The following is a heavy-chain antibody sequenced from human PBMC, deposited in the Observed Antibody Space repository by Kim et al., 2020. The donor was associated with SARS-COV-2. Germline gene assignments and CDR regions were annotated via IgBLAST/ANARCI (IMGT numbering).Heavy chain of an antibody. Sequence: EYAASVKGRFIISRDGSENTAYLQMNSLKTEDTAVYYCACLNYYDSSGHVWGQGTLVTISS. CDR3: ACLNYYDSSGHV. J-gene: IGHJ4*02. D-gene: IGHD3-22*01. V-gene: IGHV3-73*01.